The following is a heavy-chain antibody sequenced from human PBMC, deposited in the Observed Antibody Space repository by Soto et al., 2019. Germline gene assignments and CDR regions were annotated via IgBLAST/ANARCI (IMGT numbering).Heavy chain of an antibody. V-gene: IGHV4-59*01. D-gene: IGHD6-19*01. CDR2: IYYSGST. CDR3: SRGGSSSGYLYYYYYGMDV. CDR1: GGSISSYY. Sequence: PSETLSLTCTVSGGSISSYYWSWIRQPPGKGLEWIGYIYYSGSTNYNPSLKSRVTKSVDTSKNQFSLKLSSVTAADTAVFFFSRGGSSSGYLYYYYYGMDVWGQGTTVTVPS. J-gene: IGHJ6*02.